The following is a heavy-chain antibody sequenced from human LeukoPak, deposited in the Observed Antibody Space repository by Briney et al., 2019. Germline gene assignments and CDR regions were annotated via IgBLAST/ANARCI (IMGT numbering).Heavy chain of an antibody. D-gene: IGHD1-26*01. CDR1: GGSISAYY. V-gene: IGHV4-59*01. CDR3: ARGKVGATGVGFDY. Sequence: SETLSLTCTVSGGSISAYYWSWIRQPPGKGLEWIGYISYSGSTKYNPSLKSRVTISVDTSKNQFSLKLSSVTAADTAVYYCARGKVGATGVGFDYWGQGTLVTVSS. CDR2: ISYSGST. J-gene: IGHJ4*02.